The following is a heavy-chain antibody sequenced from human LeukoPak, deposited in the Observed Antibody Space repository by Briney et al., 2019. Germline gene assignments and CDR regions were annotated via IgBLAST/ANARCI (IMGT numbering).Heavy chain of an antibody. CDR1: GGSFSGYY. J-gene: IGHJ4*02. CDR2: INHSGST. V-gene: IGHV4-34*01. D-gene: IGHD2-15*01. Sequence: SETLSLTCAVYGGSFSGYYWSWIRQPPGKGLEWIGEINHSGSTNYNPSLKSRVTISVDTSKNQFSLKLSSVTAADTAVYYCARRGEPGGGNIPPFDYWGQGTLVTVSS. CDR3: ARRGEPGGGNIPPFDY.